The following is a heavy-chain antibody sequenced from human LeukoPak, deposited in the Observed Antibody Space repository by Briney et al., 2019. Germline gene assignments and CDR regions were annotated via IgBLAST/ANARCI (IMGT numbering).Heavy chain of an antibody. Sequence: PGGSLRLSCAASGFTFSSYAMSWVRQAPGKGLEWVSAISGSGGSTYYADSVKGRFTISRDNSKDTLYLQMNSLRAEDTAVYYCAKGEEMATTPLFDYWGQGTLVTVSS. D-gene: IGHD5-24*01. CDR1: GFTFSSYA. CDR3: AKGEEMATTPLFDY. CDR2: ISGSGGST. V-gene: IGHV3-23*01. J-gene: IGHJ4*02.